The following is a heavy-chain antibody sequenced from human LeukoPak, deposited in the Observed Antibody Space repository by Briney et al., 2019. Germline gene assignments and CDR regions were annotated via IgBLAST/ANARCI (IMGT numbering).Heavy chain of an antibody. CDR1: GFTFSSYG. Sequence: GGSLRLSCAASGFTFSSYGMHWVRQAPGKGLEWVAVISYDGSNKYYADSVKGRFTISRDNSKNTLYLQMNSLRAEDTAVYYRAKNAGYSSSWSVNDYWGQGTLVTVSS. CDR3: AKNAGYSSSWSVNDY. J-gene: IGHJ4*02. D-gene: IGHD6-13*01. CDR2: ISYDGSNK. V-gene: IGHV3-30*18.